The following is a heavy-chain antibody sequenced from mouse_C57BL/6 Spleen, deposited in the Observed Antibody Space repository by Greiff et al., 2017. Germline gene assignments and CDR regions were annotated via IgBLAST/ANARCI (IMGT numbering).Heavy chain of an antibody. D-gene: IGHD1-1*01. J-gene: IGHJ1*03. Sequence: QVQLQQSGPELVKPGASVKLSCKASGYTFTSYDINWVKQRPGQGLEWIGWIYPRDGSTKDNEKFKGKATLTVDTSSSTAYMERHSLPSEDAAVYCCARGGIRYGSSYGYFDDWGTGTTVTVSS. CDR3: ARGGIRYGSSYGYFDD. CDR1: GYTFTSYD. CDR2: IYPRDGST. V-gene: IGHV1-85*01.